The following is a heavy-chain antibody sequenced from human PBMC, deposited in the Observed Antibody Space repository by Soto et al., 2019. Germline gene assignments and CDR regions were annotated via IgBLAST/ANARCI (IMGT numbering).Heavy chain of an antibody. CDR3: ARENDVYYFDY. Sequence: PGGSLRLSCAASGFTFSSYGMHWVRQAPGKGPEWVAVIWYDGSNKNYADSVKGRFTISRDNPKNTLFLQMNSLRAEDTAVYYCARENDVYYFDYWGQGTLVTVSS. V-gene: IGHV3-33*01. CDR1: GFTFSSYG. D-gene: IGHD3-16*01. J-gene: IGHJ4*02. CDR2: IWYDGSNK.